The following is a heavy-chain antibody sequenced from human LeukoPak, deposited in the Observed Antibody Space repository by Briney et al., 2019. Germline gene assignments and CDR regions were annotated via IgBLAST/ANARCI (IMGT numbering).Heavy chain of an antibody. CDR3: GRSQNYNDSSGYSY. CDR2: ISSGGSTI. Sequence: GGSLRLSCAASGFTFSDYYMSWIRQAPGKGLEWVSYISSGGSTIKYADSVKGRFTVSRDNAKKSLYLQMNSLRAEDTAVYYCGRSQNYNDSSGYSYWGQGTLVTVSS. J-gene: IGHJ4*02. D-gene: IGHD3-22*01. V-gene: IGHV3-11*04. CDR1: GFTFSDYY.